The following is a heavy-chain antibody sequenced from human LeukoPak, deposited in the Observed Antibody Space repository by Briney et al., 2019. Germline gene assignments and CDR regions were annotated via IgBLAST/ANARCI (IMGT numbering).Heavy chain of an antibody. D-gene: IGHD3-22*01. J-gene: IGHJ4*02. CDR1: GGTFSSYA. CDR2: IIPIFGTA. Sequence: SVKVPCXASGGTFSSYAISWVRQAPGQGLEWMGGIIPIFGTAKYAQKFQGRVTITTDESMSTAYLELSSLRSEDTAVYYCPSVGYYYDSSGYRFWGQGTLVTVSS. CDR3: PSVGYYYDSSGYRF. V-gene: IGHV1-69*05.